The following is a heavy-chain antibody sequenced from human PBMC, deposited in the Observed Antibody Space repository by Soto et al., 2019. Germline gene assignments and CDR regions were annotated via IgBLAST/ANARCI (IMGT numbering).Heavy chain of an antibody. V-gene: IGHV3-48*01. CDR2: MSISGSTI. Sequence: GGSLRLSCAVSGFTLNSYSMNWVRQAPGKGLEWVSYMSISGSTIYYTDSVRGRFTISRDNAENSLYLQMSGLRAEDTAVYYCASQIMMGLDYWGQGILVTVS. CDR1: GFTLNSYS. D-gene: IGHD3-16*01. J-gene: IGHJ4*02. CDR3: ASQIMMGLDY.